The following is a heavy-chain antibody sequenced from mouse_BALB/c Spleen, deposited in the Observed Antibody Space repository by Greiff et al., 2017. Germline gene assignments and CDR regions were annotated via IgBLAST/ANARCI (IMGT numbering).Heavy chain of an antibody. Sequence: EVQLVESGGGLVQPGGSLKLSCAASGFTFSSYTMSWVRQTPEKRLEWVAYISNGGGSTYYPDTVKGRFTISRDNAKNTLYLQMSSLKSEDTAMYYCARLSTMTKGYAMDYWGQGTSVTVAS. D-gene: IGHD2-4*01. CDR2: ISNGGGST. V-gene: IGHV5-12-2*01. CDR1: GFTFSSYT. J-gene: IGHJ4*01. CDR3: ARLSTMTKGYAMDY.